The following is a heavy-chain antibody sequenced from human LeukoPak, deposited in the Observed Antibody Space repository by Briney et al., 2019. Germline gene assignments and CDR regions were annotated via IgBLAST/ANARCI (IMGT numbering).Heavy chain of an antibody. CDR3: ARVQGGGLPRWY. CDR1: GFTVSSNY. Sequence: GGSLRLSCAAPGFTVSSNYMSWVRQAPGKGLEWVSVIYSDDSTYYADSVKGRFTISRDNSKNTVYLQMNSLRAEDTAVYYCARVQGGGLPRWYWGQGTLVTVSS. V-gene: IGHV3-66*01. J-gene: IGHJ4*02. D-gene: IGHD5/OR15-5a*01. CDR2: IYSDDST.